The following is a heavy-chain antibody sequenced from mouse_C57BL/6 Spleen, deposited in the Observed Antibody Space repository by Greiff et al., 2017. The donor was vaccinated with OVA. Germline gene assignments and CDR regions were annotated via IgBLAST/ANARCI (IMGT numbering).Heavy chain of an antibody. D-gene: IGHD2-5*01. V-gene: IGHV5-6*01. Sequence: EVNVVESGGDLVKPGGSLKLSCAASGFTFSSYGMSWVRQTPDKRLEWVATISSGGSYTYYPDSVKGRFTISRDNAKNTLYLQMSSLKSEDTAMYYCARGGGSSNYDYWGQGTTLTVSS. CDR2: ISSGGSYT. CDR3: ARGGGSSNYDY. CDR1: GFTFSSYG. J-gene: IGHJ2*01.